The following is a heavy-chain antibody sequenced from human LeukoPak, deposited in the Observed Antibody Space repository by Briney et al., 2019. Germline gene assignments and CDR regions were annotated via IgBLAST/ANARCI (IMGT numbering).Heavy chain of an antibody. Sequence: SETLSLTCTVSGGSISSSSYYWGWIRQPPGKGLEWIGEINHSGSTNYNPSLKSRVTISVDTSKNQFSLKLSSVTAADTAMYYCARLSLKVLEWSPTKGKETHYFDYWGQGTLVTVSS. J-gene: IGHJ4*02. CDR3: ARLSLKVLEWSPTKGKETHYFDY. V-gene: IGHV4-39*07. CDR2: INHSGST. CDR1: GGSISSSSYY. D-gene: IGHD3-3*01.